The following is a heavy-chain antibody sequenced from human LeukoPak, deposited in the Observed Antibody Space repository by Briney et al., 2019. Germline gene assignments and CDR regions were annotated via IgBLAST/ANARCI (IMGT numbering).Heavy chain of an antibody. Sequence: SETLSLTCTVSGGSMSSFYWSWIRQPPGKGLEWIGEINHSGSTNYNPSLKSRVTISVDTSKNQFSLKLSSVTAADTAVYYCARVGMRSGWYGPSYLKNWFDPWGQGTLVTVSS. D-gene: IGHD6-19*01. CDR1: GGSMSSFY. CDR3: ARVGMRSGWYGPSYLKNWFDP. CDR2: INHSGST. V-gene: IGHV4-34*01. J-gene: IGHJ5*02.